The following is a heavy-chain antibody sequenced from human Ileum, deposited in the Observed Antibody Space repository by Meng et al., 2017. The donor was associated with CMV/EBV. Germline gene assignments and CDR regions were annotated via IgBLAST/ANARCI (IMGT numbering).Heavy chain of an antibody. CDR3: VGLNEVGRG. V-gene: IGHV3-74*01. J-gene: IGHJ4*02. D-gene: IGHD1-26*01. Sequence: LRLSCAASGFTFSSYWMHWVRQAPGQGLVWVSRINADGSSTTYADSVKGRFTISRDNAKNTLYLQMNSLRAEDTAVYYCVGLNEVGRGWGQGTLVTVSS. CDR1: GFTFSSYW. CDR2: INADGSST.